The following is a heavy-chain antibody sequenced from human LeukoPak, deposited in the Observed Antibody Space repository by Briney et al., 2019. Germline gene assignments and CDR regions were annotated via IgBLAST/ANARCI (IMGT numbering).Heavy chain of an antibody. CDR3: ARGSNPGDVVVPNYYGMDV. V-gene: IGHV1-8*01. Sequence: ASVKVSCKASGYTFTSYDINWVRQATGQGLEWMGWMNPNSGNTGYAQKFQGRVTMTRNTSISTAYMELSSLRSEDTAVYYCARGSNPGDVVVPNYYGMDVWGRGTTVTVYS. D-gene: IGHD2-2*01. J-gene: IGHJ6*02. CDR1: GYTFTSYD. CDR2: MNPNSGNT.